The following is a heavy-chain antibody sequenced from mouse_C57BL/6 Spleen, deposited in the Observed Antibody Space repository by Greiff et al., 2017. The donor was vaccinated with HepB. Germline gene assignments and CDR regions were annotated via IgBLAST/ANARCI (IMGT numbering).Heavy chain of an antibody. CDR1: GYTFTDYN. D-gene: IGHD4-1*01. J-gene: IGHJ4*01. V-gene: IGHV1-22*01. CDR2: IDPNNGGT. Sequence: EVQLQQSGPELVKPGASVKMSCKASGYTFTDYNMHWVKQSHGKSLEWIGYIDPNNGGTSYNQKFKGKATLTVNKSSSTAYMELRSLTSEDSAVYYCAGSNRALGYWGQGTSVTVSS. CDR3: AGSNRALGY.